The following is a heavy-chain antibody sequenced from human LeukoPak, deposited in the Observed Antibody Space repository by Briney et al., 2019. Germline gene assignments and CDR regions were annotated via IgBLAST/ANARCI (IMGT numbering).Heavy chain of an antibody. Sequence: GGSLRLSCVTSGFTFTIFGINWVRQAPGKGPEWVSYIDARSGITYYADSVQGRFTISRDNAKESVFLQMNGLRVDDTAVYYCARTYDFGRGPPGDAFDNWGQGTPVIVSS. CDR2: IDARSGIT. J-gene: IGHJ3*02. CDR3: ARTYDFGRGPPGDAFDN. V-gene: IGHV3-48*01. CDR1: GFTFTIFG. D-gene: IGHD3-3*01.